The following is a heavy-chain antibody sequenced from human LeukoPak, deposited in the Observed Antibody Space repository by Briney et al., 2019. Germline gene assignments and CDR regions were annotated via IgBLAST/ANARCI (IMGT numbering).Heavy chain of an antibody. D-gene: IGHD3-10*01. Sequence: GGSLRLSCVASGFTFSSYNMNWVRQAPGKGLEWVSFTSRSSSTIYYADSVKGRFTISRDNANNMVYLQMNSLRAEDTAVYYCARGLRNYYGSDYWGQGTLVTVSS. J-gene: IGHJ4*02. CDR3: ARGLRNYYGSDY. CDR2: TSRSSSTI. CDR1: GFTFSSYN. V-gene: IGHV3-48*04.